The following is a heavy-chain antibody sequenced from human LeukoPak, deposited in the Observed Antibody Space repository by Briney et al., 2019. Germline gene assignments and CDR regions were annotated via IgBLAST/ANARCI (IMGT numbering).Heavy chain of an antibody. CDR2: IYPGDSDT. CDR1: GYSFTSYW. Sequence: GESLKISCKGSGYSFTSYWIGWVRQMPGKGLEWMGIIYPGDSDTRYSPSFQGQVTISADKSISTAYPQWSSLKASDTAMYYCARVAAQDCSGGSCYHYGMDVWGKGTTVTVSS. V-gene: IGHV5-51*01. D-gene: IGHD2-15*01. CDR3: ARVAAQDCSGGSCYHYGMDV. J-gene: IGHJ6*04.